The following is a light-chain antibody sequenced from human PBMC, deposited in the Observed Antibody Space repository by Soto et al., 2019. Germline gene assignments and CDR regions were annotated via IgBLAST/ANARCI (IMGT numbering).Light chain of an antibody. V-gene: IGLV2-14*01. J-gene: IGLJ1*01. CDR3: NSYTSSSTYV. CDR1: SSDVGGYND. Sequence: QSVLTQPASVSGSPGQSITISCTGTSSDVGGYNDVSWYQKHPGKAPKVMIYDVSNRPSGVSNRFSDSKSGNTASLTISGLQAEDESDYYCNSYTSSSTYVFGTGTKLTVI. CDR2: DVS.